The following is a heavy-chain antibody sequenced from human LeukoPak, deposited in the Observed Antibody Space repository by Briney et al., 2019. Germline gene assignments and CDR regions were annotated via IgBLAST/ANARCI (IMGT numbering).Heavy chain of an antibody. D-gene: IGHD3-9*01. Sequence: ASVTVSCKASGYTFTSYGISWVRQAPGQGLEWMGWISAYNGNTNYAQKLQGRVTMTTDTSTSTAYMELRSLRSDDTAVYYCARGNGILTGYYHFDYWGQGTLVTVSA. CDR1: GYTFTSYG. V-gene: IGHV1-18*01. J-gene: IGHJ4*02. CDR3: ARGNGILTGYYHFDY. CDR2: ISAYNGNT.